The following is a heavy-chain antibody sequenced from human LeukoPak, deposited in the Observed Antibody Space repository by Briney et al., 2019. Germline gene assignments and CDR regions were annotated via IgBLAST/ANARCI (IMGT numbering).Heavy chain of an antibody. V-gene: IGHV3-74*01. CDR1: GFTLSSYW. CDR3: ARDNSSVFDH. J-gene: IGHJ4*02. D-gene: IGHD6-6*01. Sequence: PGGSLRLSCGASGFTLSSYWMHWVRQAPGKGLVWVSTIKSEGRSASYADSVRGRFTISRDNAKNTVFLQMGSLRAEDTAVYYCARDNSSVFDHWGQGALVTVSS. CDR2: IKSEGRSA.